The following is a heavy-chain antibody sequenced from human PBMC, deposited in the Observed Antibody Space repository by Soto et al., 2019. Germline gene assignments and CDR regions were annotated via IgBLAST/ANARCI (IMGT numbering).Heavy chain of an antibody. D-gene: IGHD3-9*01. V-gene: IGHV3-21*01. Sequence: GGSLRLSCAASGFTFSSYSMNWVRQAPGKGLEWVSSISSSSSYIYYAESVKGRFTISRDNAKNSLYLQMNSLRAEDTAVYYFARDLRYFDWLLSYGMDVWGQGTTVTVSS. CDR1: GFTFSSYS. CDR3: ARDLRYFDWLLSYGMDV. CDR2: ISSSSSYI. J-gene: IGHJ6*02.